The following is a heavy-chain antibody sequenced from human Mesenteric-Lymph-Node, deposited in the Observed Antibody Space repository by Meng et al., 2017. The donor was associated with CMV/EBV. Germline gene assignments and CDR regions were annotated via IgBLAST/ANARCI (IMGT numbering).Heavy chain of an antibody. J-gene: IGHJ4*02. CDR2: IYWNDNK. CDR1: GFSLGTSGVG. D-gene: IGHD2-15*01. CDR3: AHRKEVSCFDS. V-gene: IGHV2-5*01. Sequence: CTFSGFSLGTSGVGVGWLRQPPGKALEWLTLIYWNDNKRYSPSLKHWLTITKYTSKNQVVLTMTNMDPVDTATYYCAHRKEVSCFDSWGQGTLVTVSS.